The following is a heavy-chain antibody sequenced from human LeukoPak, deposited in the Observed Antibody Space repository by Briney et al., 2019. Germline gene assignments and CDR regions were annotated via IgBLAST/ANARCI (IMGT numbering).Heavy chain of an antibody. D-gene: IGHD2-2*01. J-gene: IGHJ6*02. CDR3: ARASICSSTSCYRPYYYYYGMDV. CDR2: IWYDGSNK. Sequence: PGGSLRLSCAASGFTFSSYGMHWVRQAPGKGLEWVAVIWYDGSNKYYADSVKGRFTISRDNSKNTLYLQMSSLRAEDTAVYYCARASICSSTSCYRPYYYYYGMDVWGQGTTVTVSS. CDR1: GFTFSSYG. V-gene: IGHV3-33*01.